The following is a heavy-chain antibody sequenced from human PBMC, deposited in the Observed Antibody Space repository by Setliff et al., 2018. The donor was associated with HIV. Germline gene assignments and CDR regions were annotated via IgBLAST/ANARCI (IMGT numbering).Heavy chain of an antibody. V-gene: IGHV4-34*01. J-gene: IGHJ6*03. CDR3: ARGRWFGEGPTNYYYYYMAV. CDR2: INHSGST. D-gene: IGHD3-10*01. CDR1: GGSFSGYY. Sequence: SETLSLTCAVYGGSFSGYYWSWIRQPPGKGLEWIGEINHSGSTNYDPSLKSRVTISVDTSKNQFSLKLSSVTAADTAVYYCARGRWFGEGPTNYYYYYMAVWGKGTTVTVSS.